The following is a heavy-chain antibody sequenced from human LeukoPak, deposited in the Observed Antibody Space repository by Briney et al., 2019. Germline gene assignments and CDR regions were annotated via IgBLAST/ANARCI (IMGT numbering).Heavy chain of an antibody. Sequence: TGGSLRLSCAASGFTFSSYAMHWVRQAPGKGLEWVAIISYDGSNKYYADSVKGRFTISRDNSKNTLYVQMKSLRAEDTAVYYCAREIVVVDIWGQGTLVTVSS. CDR2: ISYDGSNK. J-gene: IGHJ4*02. CDR1: GFTFSSYA. CDR3: AREIVVVDI. V-gene: IGHV3-30-3*01. D-gene: IGHD1-26*01.